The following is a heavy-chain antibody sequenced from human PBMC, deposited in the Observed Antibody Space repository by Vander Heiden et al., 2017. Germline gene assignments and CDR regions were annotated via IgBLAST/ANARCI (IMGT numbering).Heavy chain of an antibody. CDR3: ARPYYDFWSGYYRGDDYYYYGMDV. J-gene: IGHJ6*02. Sequence: GFTFSSYAMHWVRQAPGKGLEWVAVISYDGSNKYYADSVKGRFTISRDNSKNTLYLQMNSLRAEDTAVYYCARPYYDFWSGYYRGDDYYYYGMDVWGQVTTVTVSS. D-gene: IGHD3-3*01. CDR1: GFTFSSYA. CDR2: ISYDGSNK. V-gene: IGHV3-30*01.